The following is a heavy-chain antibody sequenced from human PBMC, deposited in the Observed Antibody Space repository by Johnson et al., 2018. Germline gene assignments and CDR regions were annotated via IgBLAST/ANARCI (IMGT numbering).Heavy chain of an antibody. J-gene: IGHJ6*02. V-gene: IGHV3-33*01. D-gene: IGHD3-10*01. CDR2: IWYDGSNK. CDR1: GFTFSSYG. CDR3: AREGDGGFLVVPMDV. Sequence: QVQLVESGGGVVQPGRSLRLSCAASGFTFSSYGMHWVRQAPGKGLEWVAVIWYDGSNKYYADSVKGRFTISRDNSKNTLYLQMNSLRAEDTAVYYCAREGDGGFLVVPMDVWGQGTTVTVSS.